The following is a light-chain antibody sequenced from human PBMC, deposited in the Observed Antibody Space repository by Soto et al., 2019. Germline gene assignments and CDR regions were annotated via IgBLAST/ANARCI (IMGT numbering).Light chain of an antibody. J-gene: IGKJ4*01. CDR3: QQTNSFPLT. CDR2: DAS. Sequence: DIQMTQSPSSVSASVGDRVTITCRASQYISNWVAWYQQKPGKAPELLISDASNLQSGVPSRFSGSESGTEFTLTINSLQPEDFATYLCQQTNSFPLTFGGGTKVEIK. V-gene: IGKV1-12*01. CDR1: QYISNW.